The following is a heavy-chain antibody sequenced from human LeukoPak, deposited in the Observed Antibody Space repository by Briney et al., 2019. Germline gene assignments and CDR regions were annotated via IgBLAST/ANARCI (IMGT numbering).Heavy chain of an antibody. V-gene: IGHV4-34*01. D-gene: IGHD6-13*01. CDR3: ARASIAAAEGGQFDY. Sequence: PSETLSLTCAVYGGSFSGYYWSWIRQPPGKGLEWIGEINHSGSTNYNPSLKSRVTISVDTSKNQFSLKLSSVTAADTAVYYCARASIAAAEGGQFDYWGQGTLVTVSS. CDR2: INHSGST. J-gene: IGHJ4*02. CDR1: GGSFSGYY.